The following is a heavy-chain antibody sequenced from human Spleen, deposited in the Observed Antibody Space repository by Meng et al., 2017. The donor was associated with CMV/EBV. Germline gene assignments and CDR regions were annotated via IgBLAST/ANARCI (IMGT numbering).Heavy chain of an antibody. CDR2: LVPIFNTS. Sequence: SCKASGSTFSAYPISWVHQAPGQGLEWVGGLVPIFNTSTYAQNYQSRVTITTDDSTNTAYMELRSLRSDDTAVYYCARENAGSFFDYWGQGTLVTVSS. CDR3: ARENAGSFFDY. D-gene: IGHD6-13*01. J-gene: IGHJ4*02. V-gene: IGHV1-69*05. CDR1: GSTFSAYP.